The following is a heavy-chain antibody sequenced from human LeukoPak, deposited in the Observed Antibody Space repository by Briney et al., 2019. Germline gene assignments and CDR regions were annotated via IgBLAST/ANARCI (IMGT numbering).Heavy chain of an antibody. J-gene: IGHJ2*01. CDR3: AREVRSHYTGTYSYWYIDL. V-gene: IGHV4-61*02. D-gene: IGHD1-26*01. CDR1: GGSISSSGCY. CDR2: IFSSGST. Sequence: SETLSLTCTVSGGSISSSGCYWIWIRQPAGKGLEWIGRIFSSGSTNYNPSLKSRVTISVDTSKNQFSLKLNSVNAADTAVYYCAREVRSHYTGTYSYWYIDLRGRGTLVTVSS.